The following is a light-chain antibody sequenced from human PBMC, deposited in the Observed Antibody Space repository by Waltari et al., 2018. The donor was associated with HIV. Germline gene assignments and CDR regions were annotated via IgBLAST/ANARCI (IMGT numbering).Light chain of an antibody. CDR3: LLYYATVQQWV. CDR1: TGAVTTDFY. V-gene: IGLV7-43*01. J-gene: IGLJ3*02. CDR2: STR. Sequence: QTVVTQEPSLTVSPGGTVTLTCASSTGAVTTDFYPNWVQQKPGQPPMSLIFSTRNKHPWTPARISGSLLGDKAALTLSTVQPEDEAEYYCLLYYATVQQWVFGGGTKVTVL.